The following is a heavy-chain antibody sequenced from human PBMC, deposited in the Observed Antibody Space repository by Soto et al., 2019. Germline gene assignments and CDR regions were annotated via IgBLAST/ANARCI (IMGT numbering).Heavy chain of an antibody. CDR2: FYFSGST. J-gene: IGHJ5*02. D-gene: IGHD3-16*01. V-gene: IGHV4-61*08. Sequence: SETLSLTCSVSGDSVSSGDYYWSWIRQPPGKGLEWIGHFYFSGSTNYIPSLKSRLTMSVDTAKNQFSLKLNSVTAADTAVYYCARIPVDTYMIYWSDPWGQGTQVTVSS. CDR1: GDSVSSGDYY. CDR3: ARIPVDTYMIYWSDP.